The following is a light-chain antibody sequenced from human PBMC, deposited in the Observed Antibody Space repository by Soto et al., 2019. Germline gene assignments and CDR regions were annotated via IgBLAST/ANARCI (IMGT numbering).Light chain of an antibody. CDR3: TSYTSSSTLWV. V-gene: IGLV2-14*01. CDR2: EVS. Sequence: QSALTQPASVSGSPGQSITISCTGTSSDVGGYNYVSWYQQHAGKAPKPRIYEVSNRPPGFSNRSSGSKSGTTASLTISGLQAEDEADYDCTSYTSSSTLWVFGGGTKLTVL. J-gene: IGLJ3*02. CDR1: SSDVGGYNY.